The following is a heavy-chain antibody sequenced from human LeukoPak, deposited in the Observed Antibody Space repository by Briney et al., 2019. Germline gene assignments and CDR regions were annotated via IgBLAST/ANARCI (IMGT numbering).Heavy chain of an antibody. D-gene: IGHD3-22*01. V-gene: IGHV3-23*01. J-gene: IGHJ4*02. Sequence: GSLRLSCAASGFSFNNYAMSWVRQAPGEGLEWVSGIFGSTGSTYYADSVKGRVTISRDNSRNTVYLQMNSLRAEDTAVYYCAKDRTYYSDFTAYYFSPPLQHYWGQGTLVTVSS. CDR2: IFGSTGST. CDR1: GFSFNNYA. CDR3: AKDRTYYSDFTAYYFSPPLQHY.